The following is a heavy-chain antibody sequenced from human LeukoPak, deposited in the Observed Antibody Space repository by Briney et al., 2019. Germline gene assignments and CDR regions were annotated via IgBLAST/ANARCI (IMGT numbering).Heavy chain of an antibody. V-gene: IGHV1-2*02. CDR3: ARSPVGGPFDY. Sequence: ASVKVSCKASGYTFTGYYMHWVRQAPGQGLEWMGWINPNSGGTNYAQKFQGRVTMTRDTSISTAYMELSRLGSDDTAVYHCARSPVGGPFDYWGQGTLVTVSS. J-gene: IGHJ4*02. CDR1: GYTFTGYY. CDR2: INPNSGGT. D-gene: IGHD1-26*01.